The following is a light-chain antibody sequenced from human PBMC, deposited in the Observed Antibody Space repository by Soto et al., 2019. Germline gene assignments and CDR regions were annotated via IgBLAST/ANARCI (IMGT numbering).Light chain of an antibody. V-gene: IGKV3-20*01. CDR1: QSVSSSY. CDR2: GAS. CDR3: QQYNNWPLT. J-gene: IGKJ4*01. Sequence: EIVLTQSPGTLSLSPGESATLSCRASQSVSSSYLAWYQQKPGQAPRLLIYGASSRATGIPDRFSGSGSGTEFTLTISSLQSEDFAVYYCQQYNNWPLTVGGGTKVDIK.